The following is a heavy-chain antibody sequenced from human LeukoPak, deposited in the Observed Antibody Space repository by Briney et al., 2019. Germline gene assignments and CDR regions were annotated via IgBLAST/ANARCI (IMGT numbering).Heavy chain of an antibody. Sequence: GGSLRLSCVASSGFTFSRYGMHWVRQAPGKGLEWVASINHNGNVNYYVDSVKGRFTISRDNAKNSLYLQMSNLRAEDTAVYYCAKSWGVATVRSDGYFDYWGQGTLVTVSS. J-gene: IGHJ4*02. D-gene: IGHD5-12*01. CDR3: AKSWGVATVRSDGYFDY. CDR1: GFTFSRYG. V-gene: IGHV3-7*03. CDR2: INHNGNVN.